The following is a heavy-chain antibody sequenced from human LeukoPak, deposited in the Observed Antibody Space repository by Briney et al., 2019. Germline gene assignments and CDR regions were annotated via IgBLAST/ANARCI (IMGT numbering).Heavy chain of an antibody. CDR3: ARDVSGSDHPNLARGSWNWFDP. D-gene: IGHD1-26*01. CDR2: ISAYNGNT. CDR1: GYTFTSYV. Sequence: ASVKVSCKASGYTFTSYVISWVRQAPGQGLEWMGWISAYNGNTNYAQKLQGRVTMTTDTSTSTAYMELRSLRSDDTAVYYCARDVSGSDHPNLARGSWNWFDPWGQGTLVTVSS. J-gene: IGHJ5*02. V-gene: IGHV1-18*01.